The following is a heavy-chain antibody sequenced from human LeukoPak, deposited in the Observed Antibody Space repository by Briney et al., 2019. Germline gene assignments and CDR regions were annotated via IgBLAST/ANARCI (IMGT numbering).Heavy chain of an antibody. D-gene: IGHD3-10*01. CDR1: GFTFSGYA. J-gene: IGHJ5*02. CDR3: AKAGANWFDP. Sequence: GSLRLSCAASGFTFSGYAMSWVRQAPEKGLQWVSTISRSGDNTYYADSVKGRFTISRDNSKNTLYVQMNSLRAEDTAIYYCAKAGANWFDPWGQGTLVTVSS. CDR2: ISRSGDNT. V-gene: IGHV3-23*01.